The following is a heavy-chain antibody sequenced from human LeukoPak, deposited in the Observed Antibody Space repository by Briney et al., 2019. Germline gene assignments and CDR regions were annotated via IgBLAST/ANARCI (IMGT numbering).Heavy chain of an antibody. J-gene: IGHJ4*02. CDR1: GYSISSSNW. V-gene: IGHV4-28*01. D-gene: IGHD6-19*01. Sequence: SDTLSLTCAVSGYSISSSNWWGWIRQSPGKGLEWIGYTYYSGSTYYNPSLKSRVTMSVDTSKNQFSLKVSSVTAVDTAVYYCARHSSSGWYDVDHWGQGTLVTVSS. CDR2: TYYSGST. CDR3: ARHSSSGWYDVDH.